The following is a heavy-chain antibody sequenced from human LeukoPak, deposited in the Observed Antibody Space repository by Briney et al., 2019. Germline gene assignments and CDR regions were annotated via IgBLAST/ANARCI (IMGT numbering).Heavy chain of an antibody. CDR1: GGSISSYY. J-gene: IGHJ4*02. Sequence: SETLSLTCTASGGSISSYYWSWIRQPPGKGLEWIGYIYYSGSTNYNPSLKSRVTISVDTSKNQFSLKLSSVTAADTAVYYCARRGVTTAVTHYFDYWGQGTLVTVSS. CDR3: ARRGVTTAVTHYFDY. D-gene: IGHD4-23*01. CDR2: IYYSGST. V-gene: IGHV4-59*12.